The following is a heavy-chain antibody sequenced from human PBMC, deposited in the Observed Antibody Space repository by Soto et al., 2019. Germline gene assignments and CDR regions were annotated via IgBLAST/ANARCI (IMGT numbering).Heavy chain of an antibody. CDR1: GGSISSSSYY. CDR2: IYYSGST. D-gene: IGHD3-22*01. J-gene: IGHJ5*02. Sequence: SETLSLTCTVSGGSISSSSYYWGWIRQPPGKGLEWIGSIYYSGSTYYNPSLKSRVTISVDTSKNQFSLKLSSVTAADTAVYYCARGKTYYYDSSGYECWFDPWGQGTLVTVSS. CDR3: ARGKTYYYDSSGYECWFDP. V-gene: IGHV4-39*01.